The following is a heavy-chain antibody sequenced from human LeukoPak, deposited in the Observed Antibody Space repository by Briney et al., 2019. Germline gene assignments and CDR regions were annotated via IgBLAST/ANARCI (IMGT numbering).Heavy chain of an antibody. CDR1: GGTFSSYA. D-gene: IGHD1-26*01. V-gene: IGHV1-69*13. CDR3: ARRATHDAFDI. Sequence: ASVQVSCKASGGTFSSYAISWVRQAPGQGLEWMGGIIPIFGTANYAQKFQGRVTITADEPTSTAYMELSSRRSEDTAVYYCARRATHDAFDIWGQGTMVTVSS. J-gene: IGHJ3*02. CDR2: IIPIFGTA.